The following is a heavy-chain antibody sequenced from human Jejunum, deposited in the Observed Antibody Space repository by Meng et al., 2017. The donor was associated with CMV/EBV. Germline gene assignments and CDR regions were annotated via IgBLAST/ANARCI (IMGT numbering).Heavy chain of an antibody. D-gene: IGHD3/OR15-3a*01. CDR2: VHSTRGT. CDR1: GNSINAYS. J-gene: IGHJ5*02. CDR3: ARGRWTGGWFDP. V-gene: IGHV4-59*12. Sequence: CLFPGNSINAYSWTWIRQVPGKGLEYIGYVHSTRGTHYKPSFKSRVTISADTSKNQVSLRLTSVTAADTGTFYCARGRWTGGWFDPWGQGVLVTVSS.